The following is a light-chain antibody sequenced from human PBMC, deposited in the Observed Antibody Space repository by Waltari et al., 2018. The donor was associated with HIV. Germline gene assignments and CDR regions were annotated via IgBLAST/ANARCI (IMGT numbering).Light chain of an antibody. V-gene: IGKV3-15*01. CDR3: QQYDRWPQT. CDR2: GAS. CDR1: QSVYNN. Sequence: EIVMTQSPVSLSVSPGEGATLSCRASQSVYNNVAWYQQQSGQAPRLIIFGASTRASGVPLRFSGSGSGTEFTLTISSLRSEDFVVYYCQQYDRWPQTFGQGTKLEIK. J-gene: IGKJ2*01.